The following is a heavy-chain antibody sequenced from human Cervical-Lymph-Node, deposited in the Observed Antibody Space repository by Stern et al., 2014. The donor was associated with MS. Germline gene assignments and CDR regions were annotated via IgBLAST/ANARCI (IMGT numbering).Heavy chain of an antibody. CDR1: GFTFDDCD. CDR3: AKDISERHYYFDS. CDR2: ISWNSNNI. Sequence: VQLVESGGGSVQPGRSLRLSCAASGFTFDDCDMHWVRQAPGKGLEWVSGISWNSNNIGYADSVRGRFTISRDNAKNSLYLQMNGLRPEDTALYYCAKDISERHYYFDSWGEGTLVTVSS. V-gene: IGHV3-9*01. J-gene: IGHJ4*02. D-gene: IGHD3-16*02.